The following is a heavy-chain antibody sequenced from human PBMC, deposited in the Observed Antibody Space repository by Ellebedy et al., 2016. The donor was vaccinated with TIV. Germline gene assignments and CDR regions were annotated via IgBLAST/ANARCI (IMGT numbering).Heavy chain of an antibody. D-gene: IGHD2-8*01. CDR3: ARGYASPNY. J-gene: IGHJ4*02. CDR2: IYSGGST. Sequence: GESLKISCAASGFTVSNNYMRWVRQAPGKGLEWVSLIYSGGSTYYADSVKGRFTISRDNSKNTLYLQMNSLRAEDTAVYYCARGYASPNYWGQGTLVTVSS. V-gene: IGHV3-66*01. CDR1: GFTVSNNY.